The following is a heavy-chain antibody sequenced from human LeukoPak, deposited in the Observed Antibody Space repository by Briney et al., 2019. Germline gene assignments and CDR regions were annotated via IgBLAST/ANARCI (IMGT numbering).Heavy chain of an antibody. J-gene: IGHJ4*02. D-gene: IGHD6-13*01. CDR1: GYTLTELS. Sequence: ASVKVSCKVSGYTLTELSMHWVRQAPGKGLEWMGGFDPEDGETIYAQKFQGRVTMAEDTSTDTAYMELSSLRSEDTAVYYCATGRYSSSWYYFDYWGQGTLVTVSS. CDR2: FDPEDGET. V-gene: IGHV1-24*01. CDR3: ATGRYSSSWYYFDY.